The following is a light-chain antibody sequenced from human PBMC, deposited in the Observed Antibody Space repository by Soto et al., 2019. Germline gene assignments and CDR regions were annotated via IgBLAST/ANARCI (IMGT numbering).Light chain of an antibody. CDR2: NNN. CDR3: QSYDSSLSGSYV. J-gene: IGLJ1*01. V-gene: IGLV1-40*01. Sequence: QSALTQPPSVSGAPGQRVTISCTGSSSNIGAGYDVHWYQRLPGTAPKVLIYNNNNRPSGVPDRFSGSKSGTSASLASTGLQAEYEADYYCQSYDSSLSGSYVFGTGTKLTVL. CDR1: SSNIGAGYD.